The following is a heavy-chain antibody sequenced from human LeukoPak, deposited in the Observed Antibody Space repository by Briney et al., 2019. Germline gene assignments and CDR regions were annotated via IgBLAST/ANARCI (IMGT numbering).Heavy chain of an antibody. V-gene: IGHV3-48*02. CDR1: GFIFSSYS. CDR2: ITSSSSTI. J-gene: IGHJ6*02. CDR3: ARDRGDSSGTSWTLDGMDV. D-gene: IGHD3-22*01. Sequence: GRSLRLSCAACGFIFSSYSMNWVRQAPAKGLEWVSYITSSSSTILYADSVKGRFAISRDNAKKSLYLQRTSLRDEDTAVYYCARDRGDSSGTSWTLDGMDVWGQGTRVSVSS.